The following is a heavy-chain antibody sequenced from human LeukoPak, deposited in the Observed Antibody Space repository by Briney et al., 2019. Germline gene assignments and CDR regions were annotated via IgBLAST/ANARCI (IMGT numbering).Heavy chain of an antibody. J-gene: IGHJ4*02. Sequence: SETLSLTCTVSGGSISSSSYHWGWIRQPPGKGLEWIGSIYYSGSTYYNPSLKSRVTISVDTSKNQFSLKLSSVTAADTAVYYCARVKPIAAAGIYWGQGTLVTVSS. CDR3: ARVKPIAAAGIY. CDR1: GGSISSSSYH. V-gene: IGHV4-39*07. D-gene: IGHD6-13*01. CDR2: IYYSGST.